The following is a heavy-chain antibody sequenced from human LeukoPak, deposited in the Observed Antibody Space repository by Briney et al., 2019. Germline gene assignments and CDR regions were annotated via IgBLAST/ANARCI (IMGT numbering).Heavy chain of an antibody. J-gene: IGHJ4*02. CDR2: ISRNGDST. Sequence: GGSLRLSCSAFGFTFNNLAMHWGRQAPGKGLEYVSAISRNGDSTYYADSVKGRFTISRDNSKNTVYLQMSSLRAEDTAVYYCVNQISGWVYWGQGTLVTVSS. CDR3: VNQISGWVY. CDR1: GFTFNNLA. V-gene: IGHV3-64D*06. D-gene: IGHD6-19*01.